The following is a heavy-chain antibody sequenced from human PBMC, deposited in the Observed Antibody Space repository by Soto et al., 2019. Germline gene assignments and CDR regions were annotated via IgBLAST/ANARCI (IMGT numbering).Heavy chain of an antibody. Sequence: QLQLQESGPGLVKPSETLSVTCTVSGGSISSSSYYWGWIRQPPGKGLEWIGSIYYSGSTYYNPSLKSRVTRSADTSKNQFSVKVNSVTAADTAVYYCARPPTASLDAFEISGQGTMVTGSS. J-gene: IGHJ3*02. CDR3: ARPPTASLDAFEI. CDR2: IYYSGST. CDR1: GGSISSSSYY. V-gene: IGHV4-39*01.